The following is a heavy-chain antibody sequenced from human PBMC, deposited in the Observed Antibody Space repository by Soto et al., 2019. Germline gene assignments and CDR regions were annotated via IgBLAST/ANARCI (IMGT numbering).Heavy chain of an antibody. J-gene: IGHJ4*02. D-gene: IGHD1-26*01. Sequence: QVQLVESGGGVVQPGRSLRLSCAASGFTFSNYGMHWVRQAPGKGLEWVAVISYDGSNKYYADSVKGRFTISRDNSKNTLYLQMKSLRAEDTAVYYCAKDSWSCGFRTYYFDYWGQGTLVTVSS. V-gene: IGHV3-30*18. CDR1: GFTFSNYG. CDR2: ISYDGSNK. CDR3: AKDSWSCGFRTYYFDY.